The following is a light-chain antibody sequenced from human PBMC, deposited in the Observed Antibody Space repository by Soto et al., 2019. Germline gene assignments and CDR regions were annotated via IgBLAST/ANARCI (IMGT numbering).Light chain of an antibody. V-gene: IGKV3-15*01. CDR2: VAS. CDR3: QQYNVCSLY. J-gene: IGKJ4*01. CDR1: QSVSSN. Sequence: EIVMTQSPATLSVSPGGRATLSCRASQSVSSNVAWNQQKPGQTPKLLIYVASPRATGIPARFSGSGSGTELTLTISSLQSEDFAVYYCQQYNVCSLYFGGGNKVEFK.